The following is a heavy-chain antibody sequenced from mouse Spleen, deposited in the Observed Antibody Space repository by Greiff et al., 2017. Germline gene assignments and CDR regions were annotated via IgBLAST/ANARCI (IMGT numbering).Heavy chain of an antibody. D-gene: IGHD2-1*01. J-gene: IGHJ4*01. V-gene: IGHV1-5*01. CDR3: TRSPMTYGNYEDYAMDY. CDR2: IYPGNSDT. CDR1: GYTFTSYW. Sequence: EVQLQQSGTVLARPGASVKMSCKTSGYTFTSYWMHWVKQRPGQGLEWIGAIYPGNSDTSYNQKFKGKAKLTAVTSASTAYMELSSLTNEDSAVYYCTRSPMTYGNYEDYAMDYWGQGTSVTVSS.